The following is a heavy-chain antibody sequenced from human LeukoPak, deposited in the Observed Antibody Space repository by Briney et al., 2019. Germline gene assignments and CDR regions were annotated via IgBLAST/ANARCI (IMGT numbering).Heavy chain of an antibody. J-gene: IGHJ3*02. Sequence: SETLSLTCTVSGGSTSSYYWSWIRQPPGKGLECIGYIYYSGSTNYNPSLKSRVTISVDTSKNQFSLKLSSVTAADTAVYYCASDIVVVAAAEGNALDIWGQGTMVTV. CDR1: GGSTSSYY. D-gene: IGHD2-2*01. CDR3: ASDIVVVAAAEGNALDI. V-gene: IGHV4-59*08. CDR2: IYYSGST.